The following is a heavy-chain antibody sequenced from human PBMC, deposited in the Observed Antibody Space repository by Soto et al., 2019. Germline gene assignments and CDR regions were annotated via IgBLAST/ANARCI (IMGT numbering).Heavy chain of an antibody. J-gene: IGHJ4*02. V-gene: IGHV4-39*01. D-gene: IGHD2-15*01. Sequence: QLQLQESGPGLVKPSETLSLTCTVSGGSISSSSYYWGWIRQPPGKGLEWIGSIYYSGSTYYNPSLKSRVTISVDTSKNQFSLKLSSVTAADTAVYYCARHRDCSGGSCYFYYFDYWGQGTLVTVSS. CDR3: ARHRDCSGGSCYFYYFDY. CDR1: GGSISSSSYY. CDR2: IYYSGST.